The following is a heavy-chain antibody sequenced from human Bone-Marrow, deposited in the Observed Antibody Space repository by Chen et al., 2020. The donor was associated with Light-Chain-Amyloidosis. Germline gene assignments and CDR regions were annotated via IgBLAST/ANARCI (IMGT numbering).Heavy chain of an antibody. D-gene: IGHD3-3*01. CDR3: ARWPSEVKWGVVVGAFTFDF. Sequence: QLQESGPGLVEPSKTLSLTCAVSGASMSSREYYWGWMRQTPGKGLEWIGSIFYGDIMYYNPSLKSRVTLSVDPSDNRFSLRLKSVTAGDTAMYYCARWPSEVKWGVVVGAFTFDFWGQGTMVTVSP. CDR2: IFYGDIM. V-gene: IGHV4-39*07. CDR1: GASMSSREYY. J-gene: IGHJ3*01.